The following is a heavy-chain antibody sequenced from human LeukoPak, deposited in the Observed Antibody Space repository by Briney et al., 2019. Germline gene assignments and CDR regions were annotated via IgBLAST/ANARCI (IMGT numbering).Heavy chain of an antibody. CDR1: GYTFTGYY. D-gene: IGHD3-22*01. J-gene: IGHJ3*02. V-gene: IGHV1-2*02. CDR2: INPNSGGT. CDR3: ARGAFYYDNAFDI. Sequence: ASVKVSCKASGYTFTGYYMHWVLQAPGQGLEWMGWINPNSGGTNYAQKFQGRVTMTRDTSISTAYMELSRLRSDDTAVYYCARGAFYYDNAFDIWGQGTMVTVSS.